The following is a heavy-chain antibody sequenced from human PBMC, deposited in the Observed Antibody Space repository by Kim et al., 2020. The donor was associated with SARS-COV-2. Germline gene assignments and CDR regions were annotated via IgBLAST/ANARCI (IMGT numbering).Heavy chain of an antibody. D-gene: IGHD1-26*01. CDR3: AGRGSYSAYYFDY. CDR1: GGSFSGYY. V-gene: IGHV4-34*01. Sequence: SETLSLTCAVYGGSFSGYYWSWIRQPPGKGLEWIGEINHSGSTNYNPSLKSRVTISVDTSKNQFSLKLSSVTAADTAVYYCAGRGSYSAYYFDYWGQGTLVTVSS. J-gene: IGHJ4*02. CDR2: INHSGST.